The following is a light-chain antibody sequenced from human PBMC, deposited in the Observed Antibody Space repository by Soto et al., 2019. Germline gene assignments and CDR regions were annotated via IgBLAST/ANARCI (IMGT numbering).Light chain of an antibody. CDR1: QSVSSN. CDR3: HQYNFWPT. CDR2: GTS. V-gene: IGKV3-15*01. J-gene: IGKJ1*01. Sequence: EIVMTQSPATLSVSPGERATLSCRASQSVSSNLAWYQQKPGQSPRLLIYGTSTRATGIPARFSGSGSGTESTLTISSLQSEDFAVYYCHQYNFWPTFGQGTKVDIK.